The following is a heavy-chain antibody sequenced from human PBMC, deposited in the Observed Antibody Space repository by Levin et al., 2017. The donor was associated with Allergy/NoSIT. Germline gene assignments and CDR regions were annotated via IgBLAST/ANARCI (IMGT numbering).Heavy chain of an antibody. V-gene: IGHV4-59*01. CDR3: ASEPWLRGGNGRYSYYGLDV. D-gene: IGHD6-19*01. CDR2: IYFSGST. CDR1: GGSITGYY. Sequence: NASETLSLTCTVSGGSITGYYWTWIRQPPGKGLEWIGYIYFSGSTSYNPSLNSRVTISLDTPKNQLSLTLSSVITADTATYYCASEPWLRGGNGRYSYYGLDVWGQGTTVTVSS. J-gene: IGHJ6*02.